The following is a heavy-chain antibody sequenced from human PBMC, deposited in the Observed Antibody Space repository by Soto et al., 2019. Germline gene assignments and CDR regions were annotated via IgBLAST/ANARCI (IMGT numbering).Heavy chain of an antibody. CDR2: ISSSSSYI. J-gene: IGHJ6*02. CDR1: GFTFSSYS. V-gene: IGHV3-21*01. CDR3: ASSHYDILTGRGYGMDV. D-gene: IGHD3-9*01. Sequence: EVQLVESGGGLVKPGGSLRLSCAASGFTFSSYSMNWVRQAPGKGLEWVSSISSSSSYIYYADSVKGRFTISRDNAKNSLYLQMNSLRAEDTAVYYCASSHYDILTGRGYGMDVWGQGTTVTVSS.